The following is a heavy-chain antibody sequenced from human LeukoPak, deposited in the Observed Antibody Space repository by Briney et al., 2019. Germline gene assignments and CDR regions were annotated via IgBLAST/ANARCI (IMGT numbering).Heavy chain of an antibody. CDR2: ISAYNGNT. V-gene: IGHV1-18*01. CDR3: ARPTSDSYYYYGMDV. Sequence: ASVKVSCKASGYTFTSYGISWVRQAPGQGLEWMGWISAYNGNTNYAQKLQGRVTMTTDTSTSTAYMELRSLRSDDTAVYYCARPTSDSYYYYGMDVWGQGTTVTVSS. CDR1: GYTFTSYG. J-gene: IGHJ6*02.